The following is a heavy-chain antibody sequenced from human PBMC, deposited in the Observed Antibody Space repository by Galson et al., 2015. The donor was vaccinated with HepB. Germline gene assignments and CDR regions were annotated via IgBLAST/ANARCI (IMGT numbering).Heavy chain of an antibody. V-gene: IGHV3-21*01. Sequence: SLRLSCAASGFTFSSYSMNWVRQAPGKGLEWVSSISSSSSYIYYADSVKGRFTISRDNAEYSLYLQMNSLRVEDTAVYYCARDRRHIVTVPAPDVWGQGTLVTVSS. CDR3: ARDRRHIVTVPAPDV. CDR2: ISSSSSYI. D-gene: IGHD2-2*01. CDR1: GFTFSSYS. J-gene: IGHJ3*01.